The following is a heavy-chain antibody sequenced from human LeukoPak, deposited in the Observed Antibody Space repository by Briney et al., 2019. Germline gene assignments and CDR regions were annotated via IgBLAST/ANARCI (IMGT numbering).Heavy chain of an antibody. CDR1: GYSISSGYY. D-gene: IGHD6-19*01. CDR3: ARTSRGYSSGWYYFDY. Sequence: PSETLSLTCAVSGYSISSGYYWGWIRQPPGKGLEWIGSIYHSGSTYYNPSLKSRVTISVDTSKNQFSLKLSSVTAADTAVYYCARTSRGYSSGWYYFDYRGQGTLVTVSS. CDR2: IYHSGST. J-gene: IGHJ4*02. V-gene: IGHV4-38-2*01.